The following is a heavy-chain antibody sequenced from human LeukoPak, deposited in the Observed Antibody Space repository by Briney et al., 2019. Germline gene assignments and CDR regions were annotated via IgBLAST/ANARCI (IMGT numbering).Heavy chain of an antibody. CDR2: IYHSGST. J-gene: IGHJ4*02. CDR1: GGSISGGGYS. D-gene: IGHD3-10*01. CDR3: ARFVRGVIITDYFDY. V-gene: IGHV4-30-2*01. Sequence: SQTLSLTCAVSGGSISGGGYSWSWIRQPPGKGLEWIGYIYHSGSTYYNPSLKSRVTISVDRSKNQFSLKLSSVTAADTAVYYCARFVRGVIITDYFDYWGQGTLVTVSS.